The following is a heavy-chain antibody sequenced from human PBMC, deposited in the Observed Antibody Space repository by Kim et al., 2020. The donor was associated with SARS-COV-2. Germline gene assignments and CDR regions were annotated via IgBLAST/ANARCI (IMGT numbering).Heavy chain of an antibody. D-gene: IGHD3-22*01. CDR3: ARQYYYDSSGYYQSRDDAFDI. J-gene: IGHJ3*02. CDR2: IYYSGST. V-gene: IGHV4-39*01. Sequence: SETLSLTCTVSGGSISSSSYYWGWIRQPPGKGLEWIGSIYYSGSTYYNPSLKSRVTISVDTSKNQFSLKLSSVTAADTAVYYCARQYYYDSSGYYQSRDDAFDIWGPGTMVTVSS. CDR1: GGSISSSSYY.